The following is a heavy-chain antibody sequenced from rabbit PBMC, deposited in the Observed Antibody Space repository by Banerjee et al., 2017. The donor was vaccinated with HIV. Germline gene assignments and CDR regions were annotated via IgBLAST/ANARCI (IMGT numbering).Heavy chain of an antibody. D-gene: IGHD8-1*01. J-gene: IGHJ4*01. V-gene: IGHV1S40*01. Sequence: QSLEESGGDLVKPEGSLTLTCKASGFSFSDRDVMCWVRQAPGKGLEWIACINAVTGKAVYASWAKGRYTFSKTSSTTVTLEMTSLTVADTATYFCARSGSNYFDLWGQGTLVTVS. CDR2: INAVTGKA. CDR3: ARSGSNYFDL. CDR1: GFSFSDRDV.